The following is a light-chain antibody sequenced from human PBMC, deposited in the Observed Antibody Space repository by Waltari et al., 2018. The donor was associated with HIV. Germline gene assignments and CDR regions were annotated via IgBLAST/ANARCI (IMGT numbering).Light chain of an antibody. Sequence: QSALTQPATVSGSPGQSIPISCTGTRTDVGSYKFFSWYQQHPGKAPKLIMYEVTNRPSGVSNRFSGSKSGNTASLTISGLQLEDEAEYHCCSYAGGTDWVFGGGTKLTVL. CDR1: RTDVGSYKF. V-gene: IGLV2-23*02. J-gene: IGLJ3*02. CDR3: CSYAGGTDWV. CDR2: EVT.